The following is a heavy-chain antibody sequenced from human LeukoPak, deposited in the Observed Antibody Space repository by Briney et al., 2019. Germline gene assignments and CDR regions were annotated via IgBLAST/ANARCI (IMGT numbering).Heavy chain of an antibody. D-gene: IGHD6-19*01. Sequence: GASVKVSCKASGGTFSSYAISWVRQAPGRGLEWMGGIIPIFGTANYAQKFQGRVTITADESTSTAYMELSSLRSEDTAVYYCAREHSSGPIDYWGQGTLVTVSS. CDR1: GGTFSSYA. CDR2: IIPIFGTA. CDR3: AREHSSGPIDY. V-gene: IGHV1-69*13. J-gene: IGHJ4*02.